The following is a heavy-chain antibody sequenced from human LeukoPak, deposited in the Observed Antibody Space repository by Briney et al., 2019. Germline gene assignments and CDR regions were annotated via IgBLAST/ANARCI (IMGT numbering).Heavy chain of an antibody. J-gene: IGHJ4*02. Sequence: GESLKISCKGSGYSFTSYWIRWVRQMPGKGLEWMGIIYPGDSDTRYSPSFQGQVTISADKSISTAYLQWSSLKASDTAMYYCARGTRWTVAIIPTYFDYWGQGTLVTVSS. CDR2: IYPGDSDT. CDR1: GYSFTSYW. V-gene: IGHV5-51*01. D-gene: IGHD3-3*01. CDR3: ARGTRWTVAIIPTYFDY.